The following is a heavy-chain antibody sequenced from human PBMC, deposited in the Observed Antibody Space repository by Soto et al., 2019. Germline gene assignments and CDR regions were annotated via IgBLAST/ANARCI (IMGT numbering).Heavy chain of an antibody. CDR3: ARDRGWSLFDY. D-gene: IGHD5-12*01. CDR1: VFSVSNNY. J-gene: IGHJ4*02. V-gene: IGHV3-53*01. CDR2: IYSDGST. Sequence: PGGSLRLSCVASVFSVSNNYMSWVRQAPGKGLEWVSVIYSDGSTYYADSVKGRFTISRDNAKNTLYLQMNSLRAEDTAVYYCARDRGWSLFDYWGQGTLVTVS.